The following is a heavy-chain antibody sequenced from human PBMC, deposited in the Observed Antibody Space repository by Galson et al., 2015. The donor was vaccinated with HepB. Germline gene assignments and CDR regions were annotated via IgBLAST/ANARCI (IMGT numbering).Heavy chain of an antibody. J-gene: IGHJ4*02. CDR1: GYTFTSYG. Sequence: SVKVSCKASGYTFTSYGISWVRQAPGQGLEWMGWISAYNGNTNYAQKLQGRVTMTTDTSTSTAYMELRSLRSDDTAVYYCARASLGDYGSGSTDLELDYWGQGTLVTVSS. D-gene: IGHD3-10*01. CDR3: ARASLGDYGSGSTDLELDY. V-gene: IGHV1-18*01. CDR2: ISAYNGNT.